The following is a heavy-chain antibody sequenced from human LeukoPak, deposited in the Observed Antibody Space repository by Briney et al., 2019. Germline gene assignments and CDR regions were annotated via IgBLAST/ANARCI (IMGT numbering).Heavy chain of an antibody. Sequence: GGSLRLSCAASGFTFSSYGMHWVRQAPGKGLEWVAVISYDGSNKYYADSVKGRFTISRDNSKNTLYLQMNSLRAEDTAVYYCAKASRKGGNGWFDPWGQGTLVTVSS. J-gene: IGHJ5*02. V-gene: IGHV3-30*18. D-gene: IGHD3-16*01. CDR3: AKASRKGGNGWFDP. CDR1: GFTFSSYG. CDR2: ISYDGSNK.